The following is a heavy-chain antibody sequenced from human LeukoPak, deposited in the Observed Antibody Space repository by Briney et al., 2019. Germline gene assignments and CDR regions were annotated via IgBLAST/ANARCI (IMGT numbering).Heavy chain of an antibody. V-gene: IGHV3-20*04. CDR3: AREGRKRWLQFPFDY. Sequence: GGSLRLSCAASGFTFDDYGMSWVRQAPGKGLEWVSGINWNGGSTGYADSVKGRFTISRDNAKNSLYLQMNSLRAEDTALYYCAREGRKRWLQFPFDYWGQGTLVTVSS. J-gene: IGHJ4*02. D-gene: IGHD5-24*01. CDR2: INWNGGST. CDR1: GFTFDDYG.